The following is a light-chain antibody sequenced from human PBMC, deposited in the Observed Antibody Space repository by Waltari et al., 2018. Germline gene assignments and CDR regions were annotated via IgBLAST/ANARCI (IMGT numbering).Light chain of an antibody. CDR2: DAS. J-gene: IGKJ5*01. Sequence: DIQMTQSPSSLSASVGDRVTLTCQASQDISNYLNWYQQKPGKAPKLLIYDASNLETGVPSRFSGSGSGTDFTFTISSLQPEDIATYYCQQYDNLPITFGQGTRLEIK. CDR3: QQYDNLPIT. CDR1: QDISNY. V-gene: IGKV1-33*01.